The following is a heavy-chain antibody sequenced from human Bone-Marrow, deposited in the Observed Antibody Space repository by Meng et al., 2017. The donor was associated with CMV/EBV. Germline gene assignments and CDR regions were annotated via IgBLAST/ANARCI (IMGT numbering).Heavy chain of an antibody. CDR2: IKSKTDGGTT. J-gene: IGHJ4*02. Sequence: WIRQPPGKGLEWVGRIKSKTDGGTTDYAAPVKGRFTISRDDSKNTLYLQMNSLKTEDTAVYYCHSYCGGDCYSYYFDYWGQGTLATFSS. D-gene: IGHD2-21*01. V-gene: IGHV3-15*01. CDR3: HSYCGGDCYSYYFDY.